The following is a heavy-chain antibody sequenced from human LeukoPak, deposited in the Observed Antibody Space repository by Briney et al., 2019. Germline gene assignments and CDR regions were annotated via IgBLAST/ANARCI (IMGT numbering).Heavy chain of an antibody. V-gene: IGHV3-33*08. J-gene: IGHJ3*02. CDR3: ARDPTVVTVGDGAFDI. CDR2: IWYDGGNK. D-gene: IGHD4-23*01. Sequence: GGSLRLSCAASGFTFSNAWKSWVRQAPGKGLKWVAVIWYDGGNKYYADSVKGRFTISRDNSKNTLYLQMNSLRAEDTAVYYCARDPTVVTVGDGAFDIWGQGTMVTVSS. CDR1: GFTFSNAW.